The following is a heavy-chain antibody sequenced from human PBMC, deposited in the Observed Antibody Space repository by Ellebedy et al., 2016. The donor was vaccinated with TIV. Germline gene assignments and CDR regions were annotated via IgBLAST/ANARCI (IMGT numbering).Heavy chain of an antibody. CDR1: GFTFSSYW. J-gene: IGHJ4*02. Sequence: GESLKISCVASGFTFSSYWMSWVRQAPGKGLEWVANIRQDGIEKNYVGSVKGRFAISRDNAKNSLYLQMNSLRAEDTAVYYCTTEYSSSSHWGYWGQGTLVTVSS. V-gene: IGHV3-7*03. CDR2: IRQDGIEK. D-gene: IGHD6-6*01. CDR3: TTEYSSSSHWGY.